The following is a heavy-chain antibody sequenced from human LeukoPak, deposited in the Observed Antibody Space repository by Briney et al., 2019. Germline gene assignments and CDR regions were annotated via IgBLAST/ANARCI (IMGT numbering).Heavy chain of an antibody. CDR3: ARQSPVWGGVRDAFDI. Sequence: PSETLSLTCTVSGGSISSYYWSWIRQPPGKGLEWIGSIYYSGSTYYNPSLKSRVTISVDTSKNQFSLKLSSVTAADTAVYYCARQSPVWGGVRDAFDIWGQGTMVTVSS. V-gene: IGHV4-59*05. D-gene: IGHD3-10*01. CDR1: GGSISSYY. J-gene: IGHJ3*02. CDR2: IYYSGST.